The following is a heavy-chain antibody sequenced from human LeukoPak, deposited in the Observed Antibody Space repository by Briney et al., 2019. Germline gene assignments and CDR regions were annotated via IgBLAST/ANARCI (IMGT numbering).Heavy chain of an antibody. Sequence: GGSLRLSCTASGFTFTFRSYWMHWVRQAPGKGLEWVSYISSSGSTIYYADSVKGRFTISRDNAKNSLYLQMNSLRAEDTAVYYCARETTWGQGTLVTVSS. J-gene: IGHJ4*02. V-gene: IGHV3-48*04. CDR1: GFTFTFRSYW. CDR2: ISSSGSTI. CDR3: ARETT. D-gene: IGHD4-17*01.